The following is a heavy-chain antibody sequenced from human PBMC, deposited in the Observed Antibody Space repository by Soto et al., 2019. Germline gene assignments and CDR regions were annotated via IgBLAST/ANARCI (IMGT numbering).Heavy chain of an antibody. CDR1: GFTFTSSA. D-gene: IGHD3-3*01. J-gene: IGHJ6*02. CDR3: AAEGTYYDFWSGYLATTLGGYYYGMDV. V-gene: IGHV1-58*01. Sequence: SVKVSCKASGFTFTSSAVQWVRQARGQRLEWIGWIVVGSGNTNYAQKFQERVTITRDMSTSTAYMELSSLRSEDTAVYYCAAEGTYYDFWSGYLATTLGGYYYGMDVWGQGTTVTVSS. CDR2: IVVGSGNT.